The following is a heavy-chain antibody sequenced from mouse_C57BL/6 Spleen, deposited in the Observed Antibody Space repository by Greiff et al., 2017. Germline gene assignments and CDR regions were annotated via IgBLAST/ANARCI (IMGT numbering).Heavy chain of an antibody. J-gene: IGHJ2*01. CDR3: ARDSSGFYFDY. Sequence: EVQLVESGGGLVKPGGSLKLSCAASGFTFSSYAMSWVRQTPEKRLEWVATISDGGSYTYYPDNVKGRFTISRDNAKNNLYLQMSHLKSEDTAMYYCARDSSGFYFDYWGQGTTLTGSS. CDR1: GFTFSSYA. D-gene: IGHD3-2*02. CDR2: ISDGGSYT. V-gene: IGHV5-4*01.